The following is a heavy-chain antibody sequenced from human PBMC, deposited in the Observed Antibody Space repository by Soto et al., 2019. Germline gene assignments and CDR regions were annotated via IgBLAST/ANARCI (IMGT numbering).Heavy chain of an antibody. D-gene: IGHD3-3*01. Sequence: QVQLQESGPGLVKPSETLSLTCTVSGGSVSSGTYQWSWIRQSPGKGLEWIGYIYYTGSTNYNPALKSRVTISVDTSNNQFSLKLTSVTAADTALYFCARLQCYDFWSGSVPMDVWGQGTTVTVSS. V-gene: IGHV4-61*01. CDR3: ARLQCYDFWSGSVPMDV. CDR2: IYYTGST. J-gene: IGHJ6*02. CDR1: GGSVSSGTYQ.